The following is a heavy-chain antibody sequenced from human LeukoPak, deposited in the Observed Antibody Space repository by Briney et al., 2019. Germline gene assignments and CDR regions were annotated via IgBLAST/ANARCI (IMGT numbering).Heavy chain of an antibody. Sequence: GASVKASCKASGYTFTGYYMHWVRQAPGQGLEWMGWINPNSGGTNYAQKFQGRVTMTRDTSISTAYMELSSLRSDDTAVYYCARAHGGGSLMGVYWGQGTLVTVSS. CDR1: GYTFTGYY. V-gene: IGHV1-2*02. D-gene: IGHD1-26*01. J-gene: IGHJ4*02. CDR3: ARAHGGGSLMGVY. CDR2: INPNSGGT.